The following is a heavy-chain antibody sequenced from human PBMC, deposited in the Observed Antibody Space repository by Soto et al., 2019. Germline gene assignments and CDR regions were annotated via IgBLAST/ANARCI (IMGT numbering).Heavy chain of an antibody. V-gene: IGHV2-5*02. CDR1: GFSLSTSGVG. D-gene: IGHD2-2*01. CDR2: IYWDDDK. CDR3: ARTIVVVPAAMPRFDY. Sequence: QITLKESGPTLVKPTQTLTLTCTFSGFSLSTSGVGVGWIRQPPGKALEWLALIYWDDDKRYSPSLKSRLTTTKDTSKNQVVLTMTNMDPVDTATYYCARTIVVVPAAMPRFDYWGQGTLVTVSS. J-gene: IGHJ4*02.